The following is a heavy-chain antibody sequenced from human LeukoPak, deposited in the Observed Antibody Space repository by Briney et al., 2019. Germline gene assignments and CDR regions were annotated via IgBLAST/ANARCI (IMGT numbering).Heavy chain of an antibody. Sequence: GGSLRLSCAASGFTFSCYGMHWVCQAPGKGLEWVAFIRYDGSNKYYADSVKGRFTISRDNSKNTLYLQMNSLRAEDTAVYYCARVGNGDYYGMDVWGQGTTVTVSS. V-gene: IGHV3-30*02. D-gene: IGHD1-1*01. CDR2: IRYDGSNK. CDR3: ARVGNGDYYGMDV. J-gene: IGHJ6*02. CDR1: GFTFSCYG.